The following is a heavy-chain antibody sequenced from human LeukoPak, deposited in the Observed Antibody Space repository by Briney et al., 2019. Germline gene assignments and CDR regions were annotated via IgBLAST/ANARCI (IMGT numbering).Heavy chain of an antibody. CDR2: IYYSGST. D-gene: IGHD1-26*01. CDR1: GGSISSSSYY. V-gene: IGHV4-39*01. Sequence: TSETLSLTCTVSGGSISSSSYYRGWIRQPPGKGLEWIGSIYYSGSTYYNPSLKSRVTISVDTSKNQFSLKLSSVTAADTAVYYCARLLLGSQGYFDYWGQGTLVTVSS. CDR3: ARLLLGSQGYFDY. J-gene: IGHJ4*02.